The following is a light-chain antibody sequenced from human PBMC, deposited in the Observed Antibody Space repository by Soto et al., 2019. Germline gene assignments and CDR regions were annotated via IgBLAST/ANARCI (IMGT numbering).Light chain of an antibody. Sequence: SYELTQPPSVSVSPGQTAKITCSGDALPKQYAYWYQKKPGQAPVLVIFKDNERPSGIPERFSGSNSGTTGTLTISGVQAEDEADYFCQSTDNIATYHWVFGGGTKLTVL. V-gene: IGLV3-25*02. CDR2: KDN. CDR1: ALPKQY. J-gene: IGLJ3*02. CDR3: QSTDNIATYHWV.